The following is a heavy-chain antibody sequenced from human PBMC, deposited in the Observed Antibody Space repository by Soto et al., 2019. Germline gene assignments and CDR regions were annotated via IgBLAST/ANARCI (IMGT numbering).Heavy chain of an antibody. D-gene: IGHD6-6*01. CDR2: ISAYNGNT. J-gene: IGHJ5*02. Sequence: ASVKVSCKASGYTFTSYGISWVRQAPGQGLERMGWISAYNGNTNYAQKLQGRVTMTTDTSTSTAYMELRSLRSDDTAVYYCARDYEYSSPCSGFDPWGQGTLVTVS. CDR1: GYTFTSYG. V-gene: IGHV1-18*01. CDR3: ARDYEYSSPCSGFDP.